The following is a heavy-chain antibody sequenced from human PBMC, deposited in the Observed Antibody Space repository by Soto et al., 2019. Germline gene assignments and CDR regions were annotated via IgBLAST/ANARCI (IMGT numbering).Heavy chain of an antibody. CDR1: GYTFTSYP. D-gene: IGHD3-22*01. CDR3: ARDWTHYDSSGPGDY. J-gene: IGHJ4*02. Sequence: ASVKVSCKSSGYTFTSYPMHWVRQAPGQGLEWMGWINAGNGDTKYSQKFQGRVTITRDASANTAYMELSSLRSEDTAVFYCARDWTHYDSSGPGDYWGQGTLVTVSS. CDR2: INAGNGDT. V-gene: IGHV1-3*01.